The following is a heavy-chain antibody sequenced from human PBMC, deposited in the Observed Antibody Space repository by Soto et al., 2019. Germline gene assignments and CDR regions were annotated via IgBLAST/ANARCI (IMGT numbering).Heavy chain of an antibody. V-gene: IGHV4-4*02. Sequence: QVQLQESGPGLVKPSGTLSLTCAVSSGSITSRNCWSWVRQPPGQGLDWIGEISHGGNTNYKSSFKSRVTISIDKSKNQVSLNLNSVTAADTAGYYCASHLTEPGTRGFDSWGQGTLVTVSS. CDR1: SGSITSRNC. D-gene: IGHD6-13*01. CDR2: ISHGGNT. CDR3: ASHLTEPGTRGFDS. J-gene: IGHJ5*01.